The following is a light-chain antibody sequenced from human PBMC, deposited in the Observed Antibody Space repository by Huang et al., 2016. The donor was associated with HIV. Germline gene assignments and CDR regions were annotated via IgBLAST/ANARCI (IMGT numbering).Light chain of an antibody. V-gene: IGKV1-39*01. CDR3: QQSYSTRLT. Sequence: DIQMTQSPSSLSASVGDRVTITCRASQSINSYLNWYQQKLGKAPKLLIYAASSVQSGGPSRFSGSGSGTDFTLTISSLQPEDSATYYCQQSYSTRLTFGGGTKVEIK. J-gene: IGKJ4*01. CDR1: QSINSY. CDR2: AAS.